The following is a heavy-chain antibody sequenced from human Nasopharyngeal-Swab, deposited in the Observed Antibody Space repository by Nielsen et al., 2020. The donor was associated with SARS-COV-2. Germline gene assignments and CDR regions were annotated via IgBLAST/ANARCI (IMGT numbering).Heavy chain of an antibody. CDR1: GYNFATYW. J-gene: IGHJ3*02. CDR3: ARLPMRAASGRGAFDI. D-gene: IGHD6-13*01. Sequence: KVSCKASGYNFATYWIGWVRQMPGEGLRWMGLIHPGDSDTRYRPSLQGQVTISADRSITTAYLQWSSLKASDTAMYYCARLPMRAASGRGAFDIWGQGTMVTVSS. V-gene: IGHV5-51*01. CDR2: IHPGDSDT.